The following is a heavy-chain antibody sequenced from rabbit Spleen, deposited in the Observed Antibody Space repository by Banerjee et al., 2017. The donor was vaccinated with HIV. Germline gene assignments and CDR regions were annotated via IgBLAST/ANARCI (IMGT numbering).Heavy chain of an antibody. CDR1: GFSFSSGYY. J-gene: IGHJ3*01. CDR3: TRVSETSGWGEDL. CDR2: IYTGSSGST. Sequence: QEQLEESGGGLVKPGASLTLTCKASGFSFSSGYYMCWVRQAPGKGLEWIACIYTGSSGSTYYASWAKGRFTISKTSSTTVTLQMTSLTAADTATYFCTRVSETSGWGEDLWGQGTLVTVS. D-gene: IGHD4-1*01. V-gene: IGHV1S45*01.